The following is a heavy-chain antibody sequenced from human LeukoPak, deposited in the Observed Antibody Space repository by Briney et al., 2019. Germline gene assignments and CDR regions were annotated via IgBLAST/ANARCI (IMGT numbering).Heavy chain of an antibody. CDR2: ISGSGGST. Sequence: GGSLRLSCAASGFTFNNYTMFWVRQAPGKGLEWVSTISGSGGSTYYADSVKGRFTISRDNSKNTLYLQMNSLRAEDTAAYYCARDYLSEGYFDYWGQGTLVTVSS. J-gene: IGHJ4*02. CDR3: ARDYLSEGYFDY. CDR1: GFTFNNYT. V-gene: IGHV3-23*01.